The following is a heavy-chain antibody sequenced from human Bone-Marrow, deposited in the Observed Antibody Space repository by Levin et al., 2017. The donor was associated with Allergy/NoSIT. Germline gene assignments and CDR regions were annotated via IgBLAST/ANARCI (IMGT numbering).Heavy chain of an antibody. J-gene: IGHJ4*02. CDR1: GNTLIDLS. V-gene: IGHV1-24*01. Sequence: GGSLRLSCKVSGNTLIDLSMHWVRQAPGKGPEWMGGFDPEEGETIYAQNFQGRVTMTEDTSTDTAYMELSSLRSDDTAVYYCAKGPDEASAGPFDFWGQGTQVTVSS. CDR3: AKGPDEASAGPFDF. D-gene: IGHD6-13*01. CDR2: FDPEEGET.